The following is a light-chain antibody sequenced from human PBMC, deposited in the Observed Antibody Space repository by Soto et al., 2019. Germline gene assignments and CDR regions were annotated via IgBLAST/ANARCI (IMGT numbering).Light chain of an antibody. J-gene: IGLJ2*01. Sequence: QSALTQPPSASGSPGQSVTISCTGTSSDVGGYNYVSWYQQHAGKGPKPMIYEVTKRPSGVPDRFSGSKFGNTASLTVSGLQADDEAAYYCSSLACSDSVVFGGGTKLTVL. CDR3: SSLACSDSVV. CDR2: EVT. CDR1: SSDVGGYNY. V-gene: IGLV2-8*01.